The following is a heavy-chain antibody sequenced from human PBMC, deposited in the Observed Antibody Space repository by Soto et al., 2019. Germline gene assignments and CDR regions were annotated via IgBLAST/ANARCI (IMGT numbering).Heavy chain of an antibody. Sequence: VQLLESGGALVQPGGSLRLSCAASGFTFSNHAMNWVRQAPGKGLEWVSTISDSGSTYYADSMKGRFTISRDNSKNTLYLQMNSLRAEGTAVYYCATDPGGYYCTSTSCLYFFDHWGQGTLVIVSS. V-gene: IGHV3-23*01. J-gene: IGHJ4*02. CDR1: GFTFSNHA. D-gene: IGHD2-2*01. CDR3: ATDPGGYYCTSTSCLYFFDH. CDR2: ISDSGST.